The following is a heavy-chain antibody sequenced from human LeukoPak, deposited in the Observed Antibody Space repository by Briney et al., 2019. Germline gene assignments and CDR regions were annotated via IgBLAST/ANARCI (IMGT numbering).Heavy chain of an antibody. J-gene: IGHJ4*02. CDR2: IWYDGRDK. D-gene: IGHD1-26*01. Sequence: GGSLRLSCAASGFTFSGCGMHWVRQAPGKGLEWVAFIWYDGRDKYYADSVKGRFTISRDNSKNTLYLQMNSLRAEDTAVYYCAKDGPVGANTNYFDYWGQGTLVTVSS. CDR3: AKDGPVGANTNYFDY. CDR1: GFTFSGCG. V-gene: IGHV3-30*02.